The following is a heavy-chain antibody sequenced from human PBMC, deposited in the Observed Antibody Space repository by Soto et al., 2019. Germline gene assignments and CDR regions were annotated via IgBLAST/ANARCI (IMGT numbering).Heavy chain of an antibody. CDR2: ISGYNGNT. D-gene: IGHD3-10*01. CDR3: ARAGKYYYGSGSPYYSGMDV. Sequence: VQLVQSGAEVKKPGASVKVSCKASGYTFTSYGVSWVRQAPGQGLEWMGWISGYNGNTKYAQKLQGRVTMTTDTSTSTAYMELRSLRSDDTAVYYCARAGKYYYGSGSPYYSGMDVWGQGITVTVSS. V-gene: IGHV1-18*04. CDR1: GYTFTSYG. J-gene: IGHJ6*02.